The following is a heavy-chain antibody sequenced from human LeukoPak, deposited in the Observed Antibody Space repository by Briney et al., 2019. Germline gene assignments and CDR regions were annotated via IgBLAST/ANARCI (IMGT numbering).Heavy chain of an antibody. CDR1: GDSIDNPTLY. J-gene: IGHJ1*01. CDR3: VGIVITEPRVEH. CDR2: IYSSGST. D-gene: IGHD3-22*01. V-gene: IGHV4-61*02. Sequence: PSETLSLTCAVSGDSIDNPTLYWSWIRQPAGKGLEWIGRIYSSGSTNYNPSLQSRLTISVDSSKNQFSLKLNSVTAADTAVYFCVGIVITEPRVEHSGQGTLVSVSS.